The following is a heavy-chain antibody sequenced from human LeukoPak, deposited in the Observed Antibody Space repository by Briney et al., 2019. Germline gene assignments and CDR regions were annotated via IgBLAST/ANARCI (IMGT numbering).Heavy chain of an antibody. Sequence: GSLRLSCAASGFTFSNYAMHWVRQAPGKGLEWVAVISHDGSNKYYADSVKGRFTISRDNAKNSLYLQMNSLRAEDTAVYYCARMNYVSSGWGAPFDYWGQGTLVTVSS. J-gene: IGHJ4*02. V-gene: IGHV3-30-3*01. CDR2: ISHDGSNK. CDR3: ARMNYVSSGWGAPFDY. CDR1: GFTFSNYA. D-gene: IGHD1-7*01.